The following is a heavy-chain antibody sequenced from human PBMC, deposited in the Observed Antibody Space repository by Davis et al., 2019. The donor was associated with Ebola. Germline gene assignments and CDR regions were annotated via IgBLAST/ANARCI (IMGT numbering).Heavy chain of an antibody. CDR1: GFTFSSYA. CDR2: ISGSGGST. Sequence: ESLKISCAASGFTFSSYAMSWVRQAPGKGLEWVSAISGSGGSTYYADSVKGRFTISRDNSKNTLYLQMNSLRAEDTAVYYCVAEIYYYYGMDVWGQGTTVTVSS. J-gene: IGHJ6*02. D-gene: IGHD1-14*01. V-gene: IGHV3-23*01. CDR3: VAEIYYYYGMDV.